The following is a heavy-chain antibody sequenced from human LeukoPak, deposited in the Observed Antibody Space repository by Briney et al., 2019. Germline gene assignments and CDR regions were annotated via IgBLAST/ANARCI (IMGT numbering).Heavy chain of an antibody. CDR2: ISGSGGST. J-gene: IGHJ4*02. V-gene: IGHV3-23*01. D-gene: IGHD3-22*01. CDR3: AKDPAYDSSGYAY. CDR1: GFTFSKYA. Sequence: GGSLRLSCAASGFTFSKYAMTWVRQAPEKGLEWVSAISGSGGSTSYADSVKGRFTISRDNSKNTLYLQMNSLRAEDTAVYYCAKDPAYDSSGYAYWGQGTLVTVSS.